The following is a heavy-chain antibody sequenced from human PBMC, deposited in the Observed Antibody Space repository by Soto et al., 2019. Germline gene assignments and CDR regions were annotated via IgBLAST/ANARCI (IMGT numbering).Heavy chain of an antibody. V-gene: IGHV5-10-1*01. CDR2: IDPSDSYT. D-gene: IGHD3-16*01. J-gene: IGHJ6*02. CDR3: ARRFGDYYYYYGMGV. Sequence: ESLKISCKASGYTYTNYWLCGVRQMPGKGLEWMGRIDPSDSYTTYSPSFQGHVTISADKSISTAYLQWSSLKASDTAMYYCARRFGDYYYYYGMGVWGQGTRVTVSS. CDR1: GYTYTNYW.